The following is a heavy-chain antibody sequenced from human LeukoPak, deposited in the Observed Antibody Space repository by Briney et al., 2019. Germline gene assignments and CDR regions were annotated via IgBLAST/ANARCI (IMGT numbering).Heavy chain of an antibody. J-gene: IGHJ4*02. D-gene: IGHD1-26*01. CDR1: GYSISSGYY. Sequence: SETLSLTCTVSGYSISSGYYWGWIRQPPGKGLEWIGSIYHSGSTYYNPSLKSRVTISVDTSKNQFSLKLSSVTAADTAVYYCARVWWELPFDYWGQGTLVTASS. CDR3: ARVWWELPFDY. CDR2: IYHSGST. V-gene: IGHV4-38-2*02.